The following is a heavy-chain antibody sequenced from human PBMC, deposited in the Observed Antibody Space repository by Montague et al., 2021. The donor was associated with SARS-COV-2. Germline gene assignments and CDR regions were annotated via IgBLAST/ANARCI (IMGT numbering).Heavy chain of an antibody. D-gene: IGHD1-26*01. V-gene: IGHV4-59*01. Sequence: SETLSLTCSVSGGSIRGYYWSWIRQPPGKGLEWIGYIYHSGNTKYNPSLKSRVSISVDTSKNQFSLRLSSVTAADTAVYYCAREYRGELRQTNWYFGLWGRGTLVTVSS. CDR1: GGSIRGYY. CDR2: IYHSGNT. CDR3: AREYRGELRQTNWYFGL. J-gene: IGHJ2*01.